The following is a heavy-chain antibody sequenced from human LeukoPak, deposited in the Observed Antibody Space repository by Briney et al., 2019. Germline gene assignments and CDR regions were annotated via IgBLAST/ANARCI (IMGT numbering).Heavy chain of an antibody. V-gene: IGHV3-48*01. CDR3: ARSRGNSGSYPLDY. J-gene: IGHJ4*02. D-gene: IGHD1-26*01. CDR2: ISSSSSTI. Sequence: GGSLRLSCEASEFTFSSYSMNWVRQAPGKGLEWVSYISSSSSTIYYAESVKGRFTISRDNAKNSLYLQMNSLRVEDTAVYYCARSRGNSGSYPLDYWGQGTLVTVSS. CDR1: EFTFSSYS.